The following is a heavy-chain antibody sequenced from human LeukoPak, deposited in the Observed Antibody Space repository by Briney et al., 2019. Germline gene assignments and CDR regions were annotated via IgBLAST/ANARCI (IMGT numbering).Heavy chain of an antibody. Sequence: PSQTLSLTCAISGDSVSSNSAAWNWIRQSPSRGLEWLGRTYYRSKWYNDYAVSVKSRITISPDTSKHQFSLQLNSVTPEDTAVYYCARVGYSSVWTPFAMDVWGQGTTVTVSS. CDR2: TYYRSKWYN. CDR1: GDSVSSNSAA. D-gene: IGHD6-19*01. J-gene: IGHJ6*02. V-gene: IGHV6-1*01. CDR3: ARVGYSSVWTPFAMDV.